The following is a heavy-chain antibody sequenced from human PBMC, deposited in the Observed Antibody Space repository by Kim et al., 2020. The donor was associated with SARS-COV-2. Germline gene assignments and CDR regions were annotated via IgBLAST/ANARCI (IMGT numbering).Heavy chain of an antibody. Sequence: SETLSLTCSVSGYSISSGYYWGWIRRPPGKELEWIGSCYRDGTTYHKPSLKSRLTISVDTSKNQFSLNLNSVTAADTAVYFCARGKPSFSGGSVDSWGRGTLVTVS. CDR2: CYRDGTT. D-gene: IGHD2-15*01. CDR3: ARGKPSFSGGSVDS. V-gene: IGHV4-38-2*01. J-gene: IGHJ4*02. CDR1: GYSISSGYY.